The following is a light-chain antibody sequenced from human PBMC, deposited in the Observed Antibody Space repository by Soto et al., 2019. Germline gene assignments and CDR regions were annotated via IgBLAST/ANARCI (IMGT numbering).Light chain of an antibody. J-gene: IGLJ1*01. CDR3: SSYTTSNTRQIV. Sequence: QSVLTQPASVSGSPGQSITISCTGTSSDVGGYNYVSWYQQHPGKAPKFIIYDVSNRPSGVSNRFSGSKSGNTASPTISGLQAEDEADYYCSSYTTSNTRQIVFGTGTKLTVL. V-gene: IGLV2-14*01. CDR2: DVS. CDR1: SSDVGGYNY.